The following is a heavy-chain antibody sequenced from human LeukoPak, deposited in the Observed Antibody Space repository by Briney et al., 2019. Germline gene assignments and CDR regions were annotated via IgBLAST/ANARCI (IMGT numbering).Heavy chain of an antibody. CDR3: AKDESDYDSSGYFVY. J-gene: IGHJ4*02. CDR1: GFTFSSYA. D-gene: IGHD3-22*01. CDR2: ISGSGGST. V-gene: IGHV3-23*01. Sequence: PGGSLRLSCAASGFTFSSYAMSWVRQAPGKGLEWVSAISGSGGSTYYADSVKGRFTISRENSKNRLYLQMNSLIAEGTAVYYCAKDESDYDSSGYFVYWGQGTLVTVSS.